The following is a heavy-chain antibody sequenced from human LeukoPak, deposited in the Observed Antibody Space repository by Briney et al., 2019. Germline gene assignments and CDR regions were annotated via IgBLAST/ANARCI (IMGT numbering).Heavy chain of an antibody. CDR2: INHSGST. CDR3: ARGILAKLQYYYYYSGMDV. Sequence: PSETLSLTCAVYGGSFSGYYWSWIRQPPGKGLEWIGEINHSGSTNYNPSLKSRVTISVDTSKNQFSLKLSSVTAADTAVYYCARGILAKLQYYYYYSGMDVWGQGTTVTVSS. CDR1: GGSFSGYY. J-gene: IGHJ6*02. D-gene: IGHD3-3*02. V-gene: IGHV4-34*01.